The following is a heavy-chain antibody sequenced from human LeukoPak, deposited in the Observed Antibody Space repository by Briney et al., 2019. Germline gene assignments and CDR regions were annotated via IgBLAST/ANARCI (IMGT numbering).Heavy chain of an antibody. CDR3: ARDSRAARLMTVKKFDY. Sequence: TGGSLRLSCAASGFTFSSYAMSWVRQAPGKGLEWVSAISGSGGSTYYADSVKGRFTISRDNSKNTLYLQMNSLRAEDTAVYYCARDSRAARLMTVKKFDYWGQGTLVTVSS. V-gene: IGHV3-23*01. CDR2: ISGSGGST. J-gene: IGHJ4*02. D-gene: IGHD2-21*02. CDR1: GFTFSSYA.